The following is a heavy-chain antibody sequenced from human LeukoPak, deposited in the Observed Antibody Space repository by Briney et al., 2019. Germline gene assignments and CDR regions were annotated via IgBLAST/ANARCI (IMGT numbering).Heavy chain of an antibody. CDR1: GFTFSTLD. Sequence: TGGSLRLSCAASGFTFSTLDFNWVRQAPGRGLEWVSSNDRSGSYIYYADSVKGRFTISRDNAKNSLYLQMDSLRAEDTAVYYCGVRGLTFDWGQGTLVTVSS. V-gene: IGHV3-21*01. CDR3: GVRGLTFD. CDR2: NDRSGSYI. D-gene: IGHD3-22*01. J-gene: IGHJ4*02.